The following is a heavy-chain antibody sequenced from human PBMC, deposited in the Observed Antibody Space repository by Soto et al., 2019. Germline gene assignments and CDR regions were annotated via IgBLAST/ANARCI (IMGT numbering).Heavy chain of an antibody. CDR1: GGSISSSSYY. J-gene: IGHJ4*02. D-gene: IGHD3-16*01. Sequence: SETLSLTCTVSGGSISSSSYYWGWIRQPPGKGLEWIGSIYYSGSTYYNPSLKSRLTISVDTSKNQFSLKLSSVTAADTAVYYCARHLALPDFDYWGQGTLVTVSS. V-gene: IGHV4-39*01. CDR2: IYYSGST. CDR3: ARHLALPDFDY.